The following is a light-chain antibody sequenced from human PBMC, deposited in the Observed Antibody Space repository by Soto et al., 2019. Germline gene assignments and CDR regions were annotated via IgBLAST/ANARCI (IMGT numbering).Light chain of an antibody. Sequence: DIPLTQSPSTLSASVGDRVTITCRASQSISSWLAWYQQKPGKAPKFLIYKTSNLESGVPSRFSGSGSGTEFPLPISSLQPDDFATYSCQYYNNYCWTFGQGTKVEIK. CDR3: QYYNNYCWT. CDR2: KTS. J-gene: IGKJ1*01. CDR1: QSISSW. V-gene: IGKV1-5*03.